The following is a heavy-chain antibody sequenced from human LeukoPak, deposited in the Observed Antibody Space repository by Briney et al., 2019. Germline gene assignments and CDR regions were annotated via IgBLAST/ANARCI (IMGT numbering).Heavy chain of an antibody. V-gene: IGHV1-18*01. J-gene: IGHJ4*02. Sequence: ASVKVSCKASGYTFTSYGISWVRQAPGQGLEWMGWISAYNGNTNYAQKLQGRVTTTTDTSTSTAYMELRSLRSDDTAVYYCARDLSLEYYYGSGSHFDYWGQGTLVTVSS. D-gene: IGHD3-10*01. CDR1: GYTFTSYG. CDR2: ISAYNGNT. CDR3: ARDLSLEYYYGSGSHFDY.